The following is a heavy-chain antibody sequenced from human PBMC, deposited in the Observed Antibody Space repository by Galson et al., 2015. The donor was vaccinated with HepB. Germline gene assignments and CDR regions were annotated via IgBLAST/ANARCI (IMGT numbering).Heavy chain of an antibody. CDR2: IRYDGCNK. V-gene: IGHV3-30*02. D-gene: IGHD3-10*01. J-gene: IGHJ4*02. CDR1: GFTFSSYG. Sequence: SLRLSCAASGFTFSSYGMHWVRQAPGKGLEWVAFIRYDGCNKYYADSVKGRFTISRDNSKNTLYLQMNSLRAEDTAVYYCAKDGGLLGFGELLIDYWGQGTLVTVSS. CDR3: AKDGGLLGFGELLIDY.